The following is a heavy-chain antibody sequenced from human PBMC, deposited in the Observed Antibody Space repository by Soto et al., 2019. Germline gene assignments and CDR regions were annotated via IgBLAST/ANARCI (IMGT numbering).Heavy chain of an antibody. V-gene: IGHV3-23*01. CDR1: GFTFSSYA. Sequence: QPGGSLRLSCAASGFTFSSYAMSWVRQAPGKGLEWVSAISGSDGSSTSYADSVKGRFTISRDNAKNTLYLQMNSLRAEDTAVYYRARDQQTTVTTPNYYYYGMNVWGQGTTVTVSS. J-gene: IGHJ6*02. D-gene: IGHD4-17*01. CDR2: ISGSDGSST. CDR3: ARDQQTTVTTPNYYYYGMNV.